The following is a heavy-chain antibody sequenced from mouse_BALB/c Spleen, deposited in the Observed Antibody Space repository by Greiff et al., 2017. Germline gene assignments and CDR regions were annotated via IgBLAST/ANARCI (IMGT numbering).Heavy chain of an antibody. J-gene: IGHJ4*01. CDR1: GYTFTSYW. V-gene: IGHV1-87*01. CDR3: ARKGGDSYAMDD. Sequence: QVQLKQSGAELARPGASVKLSCKASGYTFTSYWMQWVKQRPGQGLEWIGAIYPGDGDTGYTQKFKGKATLTADKSSSTAYMQLSSLASEDSAVYYCARKGGDSYAMDDWGQGTSVTVSS. CDR2: IYPGDGDT.